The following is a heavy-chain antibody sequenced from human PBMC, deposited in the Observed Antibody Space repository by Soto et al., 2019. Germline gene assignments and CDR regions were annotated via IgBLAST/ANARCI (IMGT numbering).Heavy chain of an antibody. CDR2: ISGSGGST. CDR3: AKCGSGWYEVLGYFDY. CDR1: GFTFSSYA. J-gene: IGHJ4*02. D-gene: IGHD6-19*01. V-gene: IGHV3-23*01. Sequence: EVQLLESGGGLVQPGGSLRLSCAASGFTFSSYAMSWVRQAPGKGLEWVSAISGSGGSTYYADSVKGRFTISRDNSKNTRYLQMYSLRAEDTAVYYCAKCGSGWYEVLGYFDYWGQGTLVTVSS.